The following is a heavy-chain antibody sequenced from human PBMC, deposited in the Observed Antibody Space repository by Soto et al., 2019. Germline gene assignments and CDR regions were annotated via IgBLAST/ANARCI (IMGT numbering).Heavy chain of an antibody. V-gene: IGHV1-58*02. CDR1: GFTFISSA. Sequence: QMQLVQSGPEVKKPGTSVKVSCKASGFTFISSAMQWVRQARGQRLEWIGWIVVGSGHTNYAQKFRERVTITRDMSTSTAYMELSSLRSEDTAVYYCAATIIAVSGTGYYGMDVWGQGTTVTVSS. CDR2: IVVGSGHT. CDR3: AATIIAVSGTGYYGMDV. J-gene: IGHJ6*02. D-gene: IGHD6-19*01.